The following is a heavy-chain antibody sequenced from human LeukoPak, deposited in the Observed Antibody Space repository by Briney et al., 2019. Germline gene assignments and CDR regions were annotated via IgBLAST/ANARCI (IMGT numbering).Heavy chain of an antibody. CDR1: GGSISSSSYY. V-gene: IGHV4-39*07. CDR3: ARERPRNYYGSGQFDY. Sequence: SETLSLTCTVSGGSISSSSYYWGWFRKPPGKGLEWIGSIYYSGSTYYNPPLKSRVTISVDTSKNQFSLKLSSVTAADTAVYYCARERPRNYYGSGQFDYWGQGTLVTVSS. J-gene: IGHJ4*02. D-gene: IGHD3-10*01. CDR2: IYYSGST.